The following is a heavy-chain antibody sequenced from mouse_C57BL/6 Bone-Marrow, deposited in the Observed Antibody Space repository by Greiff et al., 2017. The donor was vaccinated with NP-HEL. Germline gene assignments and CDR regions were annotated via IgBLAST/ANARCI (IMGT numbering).Heavy chain of an antibody. CDR1: GYSFTDYN. CDR3: AREVTTVVATRAMDY. CDR2: INPNYGTT. Sequence: VQLQQSGPELVKPGASVKISCKASGYSFTDYNMNWVKQSNGKSLEWIGVINPNYGTTSYNQKFKGKATLTVDQSSSTAYMQLNSLTSEDSAVYYWAREVTTVVATRAMDYGGQGTSVTVSS. J-gene: IGHJ4*01. V-gene: IGHV1-39*01. D-gene: IGHD1-1*01.